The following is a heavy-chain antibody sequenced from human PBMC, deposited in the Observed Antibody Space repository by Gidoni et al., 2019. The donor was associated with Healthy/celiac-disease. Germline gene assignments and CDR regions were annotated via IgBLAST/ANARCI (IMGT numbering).Heavy chain of an antibody. J-gene: IGHJ3*02. D-gene: IGHD3-22*01. CDR3: ARDPKLYYYDSSGYHDAFDI. CDR1: EFTFSSYE. Sequence: EVQLVESGGGLVQPGGSLRLSCAASEFTFSSYEMNWVRQAPGKGLEWVSYISSSGSTIYYADSVKGRFTISRDNAKNSLYLQMNSLRAEDTAVYYCARDPKLYYYDSSGYHDAFDIWGQGTMVTVSS. CDR2: ISSSGSTI. V-gene: IGHV3-48*03.